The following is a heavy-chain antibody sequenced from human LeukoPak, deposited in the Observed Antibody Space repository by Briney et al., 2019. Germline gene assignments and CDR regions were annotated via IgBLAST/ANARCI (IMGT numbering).Heavy chain of an antibody. CDR1: GGSISSYY. CDR3: ARGRDYYDSSGYYFY. J-gene: IGHJ4*02. CDR2: IYVRGIN. Sequence: SETLSLTCTVSGGSISSYYWSWIRQPAGKRLEWIGRIYVRGINTYNPSLKSRLTMSVDTSKNQFSLELRSVTAADTAVYYCARGRDYYDSSGYYFYWGQGTLVTVSS. V-gene: IGHV4-4*07. D-gene: IGHD3-22*01.